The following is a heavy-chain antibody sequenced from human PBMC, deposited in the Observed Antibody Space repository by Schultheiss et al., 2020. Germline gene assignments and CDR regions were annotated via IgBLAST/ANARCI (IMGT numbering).Heavy chain of an antibody. CDR3: ARDRSGSYSPMDYYYYGMDV. V-gene: IGHV3-49*04. J-gene: IGHJ6*02. CDR1: GFTFGDYA. Sequence: GGSLRLSCTASGFTFGDYAMSWVRQAPGKGLEWVGFIRSKAYGGTTEYAASVKGRFTISRDDSKSIAYLQMNSLKTEDTAVYYCARDRSGSYSPMDYYYYGMDVWGQGTTVTVSS. D-gene: IGHD1-26*01. CDR2: IRSKAYGGTT.